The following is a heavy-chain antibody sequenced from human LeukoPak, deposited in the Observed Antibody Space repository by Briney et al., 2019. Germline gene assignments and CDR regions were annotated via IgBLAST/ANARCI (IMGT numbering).Heavy chain of an antibody. CDR1: GYKFTDYY. CDR2: IFPSGGKT. CDR3: SRAFDP. J-gene: IGHJ5*02. Sequence: ASVKVSCKASGYKFTDYYIYWVRQAPGQGLEWMGAIFPSGGKTHYSQKFQGRLTLTRDTSTNTVYMELTGLRSDDTALYFCSRAFDPWGQGTLVTVSS. V-gene: IGHV1-46*01.